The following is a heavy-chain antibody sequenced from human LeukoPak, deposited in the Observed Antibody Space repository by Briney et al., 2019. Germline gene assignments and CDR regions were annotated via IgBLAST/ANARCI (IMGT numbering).Heavy chain of an antibody. J-gene: IGHJ4*02. Sequence: SETLSLTCTVSGGSISSYYWSWIRQPPGKGLEWIGYIYYSGSTNYNPSLKSRVTISVDTSKNQFSLKLSSVTAADTAVYYCARERIMITFGEVIATYYFDYWGQGTLVTVSS. CDR3: ARERIMITFGEVIATYYFDY. CDR1: GGSISSYY. V-gene: IGHV4-59*01. D-gene: IGHD3-16*02. CDR2: IYYSGST.